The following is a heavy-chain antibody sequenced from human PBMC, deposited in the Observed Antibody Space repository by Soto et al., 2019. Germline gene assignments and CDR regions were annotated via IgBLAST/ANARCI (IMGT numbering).Heavy chain of an antibody. CDR1: GFTFSTYW. Sequence: GGSRRLSGAPSGFTFSTYWMHWVRQPPGKGLEWVSRINNDGSYTGSAASGRGRFTISRDNAKNTLYLQMNSLRAEDTALYYCASSGISYHWDCWGQGNLVTVSS. CDR3: ASSGISYHWDC. CDR2: INNDGSYT. D-gene: IGHD6-25*01. J-gene: IGHJ4*02. V-gene: IGHV3-74*01.